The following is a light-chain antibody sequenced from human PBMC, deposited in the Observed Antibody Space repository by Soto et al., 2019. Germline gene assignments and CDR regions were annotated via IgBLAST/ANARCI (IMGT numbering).Light chain of an antibody. CDR1: QSVSSY. Sequence: EIVLTQSPATLSLSPGERATLSCRASQSVSSYLAWYQQKPGQAPRLLIYDASNRATGIPARFSGSGSGTGFTLTISSLEPEDFAVYYCHQRSNWPLTFGGGTKVEIK. V-gene: IGKV3-11*01. J-gene: IGKJ4*01. CDR2: DAS. CDR3: HQRSNWPLT.